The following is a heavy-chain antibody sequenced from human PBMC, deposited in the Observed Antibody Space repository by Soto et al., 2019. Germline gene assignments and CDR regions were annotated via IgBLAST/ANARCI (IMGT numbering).Heavy chain of an antibody. CDR2: IHSGGSA. D-gene: IGHD3-3*01. V-gene: IGHV3-53*01. CDR1: GFTVSSDY. Sequence: GGSLRLSCAASGFTVSSDYMSWVRQAPGKGLEWVSVIHSGGSAYYADSVKGRFTISRDNSKNTLYLQMNSLRAEDTAVYYCARGGYDFWSGYYPYFDYWGRGTLVTVSS. CDR3: ARGGYDFWSGYYPYFDY. J-gene: IGHJ4*02.